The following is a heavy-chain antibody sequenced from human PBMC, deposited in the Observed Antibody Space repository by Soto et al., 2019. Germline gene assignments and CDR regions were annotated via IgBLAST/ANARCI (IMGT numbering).Heavy chain of an antibody. CDR2: IYYSGST. Sequence: QVQLQESGPGLVKPSETLSLTCTVSGGSVSSGSYYWSWIRQPPGKGLEWIGYIYYSGSTNYKPSLKSRVSISVDSSTDQFSLKLSSVTAADTAVYYCARGIEGWYQGRYYYGMDVWGQGTTVTVSS. V-gene: IGHV4-61*01. J-gene: IGHJ6*02. CDR1: GGSVSSGSYY. D-gene: IGHD6-19*01. CDR3: ARGIEGWYQGRYYYGMDV.